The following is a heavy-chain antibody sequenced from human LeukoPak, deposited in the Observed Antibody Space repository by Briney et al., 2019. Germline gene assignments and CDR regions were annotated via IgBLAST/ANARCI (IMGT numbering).Heavy chain of an antibody. CDR2: IKSKTDGGTT. D-gene: IGHD3-22*01. J-gene: IGHJ4*02. Sequence: KSGGSLRLSCAASGFTFSNAWMSWVRQAPGKGLEWVGRIKSKTDGGTTDYAAPVKGRFTISRDDSENTLYLQMNSLKTEDTAVHYCTTPYNYDGSGYPGYWGQGTLVTVSS. CDR3: TTPYNYDGSGYPGY. V-gene: IGHV3-15*01. CDR1: GFTFSNAW.